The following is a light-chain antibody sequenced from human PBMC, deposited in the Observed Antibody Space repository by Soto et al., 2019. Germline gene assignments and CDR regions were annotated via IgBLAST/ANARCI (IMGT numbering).Light chain of an antibody. CDR1: QSITSSY. CDR3: QQYGSSPIT. CDR2: GSS. Sequence: EIVLTQSPGTLSLSPGERATLSCRASQSITSSYLAWYQQKPGQAPRLLIYGSSRRATGIPDRFSGSGSGTDVTLTISRLEPEDFAVYYCQQYGSSPITFGQGTRLEIK. V-gene: IGKV3-20*01. J-gene: IGKJ5*01.